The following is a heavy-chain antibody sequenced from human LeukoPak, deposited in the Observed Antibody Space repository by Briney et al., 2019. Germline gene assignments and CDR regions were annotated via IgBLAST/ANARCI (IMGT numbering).Heavy chain of an antibody. CDR1: GFTFSSYA. CDR2: ISYDGSNK. Sequence: GGSLRLSCAASGFTFSSYAMHWVRQAPGKGLEWVAVISYDGSNKYYADSVKGRFTISRDNSKNTLYLQMNSLRAEDTAVYCCARDKSVKKGYCSGGSCYSNWFDPWGQGTLVTVSS. CDR3: ARDKSVKKGYCSGGSCYSNWFDP. D-gene: IGHD2-15*01. V-gene: IGHV3-30-3*01. J-gene: IGHJ5*02.